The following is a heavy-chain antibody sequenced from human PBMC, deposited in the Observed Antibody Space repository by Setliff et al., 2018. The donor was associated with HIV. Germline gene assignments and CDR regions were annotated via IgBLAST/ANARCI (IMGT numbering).Heavy chain of an antibody. V-gene: IGHV5-51*01. D-gene: IGHD3-10*01. Sequence: GESLKISCRASGYSFTDYWIGWVRQMPGKGLECMGIIYPGDSETKYSPSFQGQVTISVDKSFNTAYLQWSSLRASDTTMYCCARVSRNLYGHLDGFDIWGHGTMVTVSS. CDR1: GYSFTDYW. CDR2: IYPGDSET. CDR3: ARVSRNLYGHLDGFDI. J-gene: IGHJ3*02.